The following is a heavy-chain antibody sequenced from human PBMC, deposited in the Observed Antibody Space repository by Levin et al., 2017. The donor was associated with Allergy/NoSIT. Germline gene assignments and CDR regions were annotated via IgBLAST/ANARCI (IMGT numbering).Heavy chain of an antibody. V-gene: IGHV4-34*01. J-gene: IGHJ4*02. D-gene: IGHD4-23*01. CDR3: AREGPTVVTFRYFRGYDY. Sequence: SQTLSLTCAVYGGSFSGYYWSWIRQPPGKGLEWIGEINHSGSTNYNPSLKSRVTISVDTSKNQFSLKLSSVTAADTAVYYCAREGPTVVTFRYFRGYDYWGQGTLVTVSS. CDR1: GGSFSGYY. CDR2: INHSGST.